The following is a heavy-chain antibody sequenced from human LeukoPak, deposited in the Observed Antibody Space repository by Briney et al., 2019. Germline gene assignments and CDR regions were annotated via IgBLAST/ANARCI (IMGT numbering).Heavy chain of an antibody. D-gene: IGHD3-3*01. CDR1: GFIFSSFW. J-gene: IGHJ4*02. V-gene: IGHV3-74*03. Sequence: GGSLRLSCAASGFIFSSFWMHWVRQAPGKGLVWVSRINTDGSSTTYADSVKGRFTISRDNSKNTLYLQMNSLRAEDTAVYYCAKDRLIFGVVINTAGDYWGQGTLVTVSS. CDR2: INTDGSST. CDR3: AKDRLIFGVVINTAGDY.